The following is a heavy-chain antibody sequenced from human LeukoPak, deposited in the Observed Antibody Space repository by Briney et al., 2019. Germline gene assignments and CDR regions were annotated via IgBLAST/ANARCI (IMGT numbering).Heavy chain of an antibody. CDR2: INHSGST. V-gene: IGHV4-34*01. Sequence: SETLSLTCAVYGGSFSGYYWSWIRQPPGKGLEWIGEINHSGSTNYNPSLKSRVTISVDTSKTQFSLKLSSVTAADTAVYYCARAGTYYYDSSGSPRRRNFDYWGQGTLVTVSS. D-gene: IGHD3-22*01. CDR1: GGSFSGYY. CDR3: ARAGTYYYDSSGSPRRRNFDY. J-gene: IGHJ4*02.